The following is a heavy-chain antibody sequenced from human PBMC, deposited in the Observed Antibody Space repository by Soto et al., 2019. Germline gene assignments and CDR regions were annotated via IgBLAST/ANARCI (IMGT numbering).Heavy chain of an antibody. CDR1: GYSFTGYW. Sequence: EYLKVSWEGCGYSFTGYWITWVRQKPGKGLEWMGRIDPSDSQTYYSPSFRGHVTISVTKSITTVFLQWSRLRASDTAMYYCARQIYDSDTGPNFQYYFDSWGQGTPVTVSS. CDR3: ARQIYDSDTGPNFQYYFDS. V-gene: IGHV5-10-1*01. CDR2: IDPSDSQT. D-gene: IGHD3-22*01. J-gene: IGHJ4*02.